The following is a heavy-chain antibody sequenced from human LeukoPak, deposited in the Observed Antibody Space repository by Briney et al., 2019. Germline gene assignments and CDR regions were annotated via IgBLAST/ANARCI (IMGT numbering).Heavy chain of an antibody. D-gene: IGHD6-6*01. V-gene: IGHV3-48*01. J-gene: IGHJ6*03. CDR3: ARDRHVPGLYYYYMDV. CDR2: ISSSSGTI. Sequence: GGSLRLSCEGSGFSFSAYNMNWVRQAPGKGLGSISYISSSSGTIFYADSVKGRFTISRDNAKNSLYLQMNSLRPEDTAVYFCARDRHVPGLYYYYMDVWGKGTTVTVSS. CDR1: GFSFSAYN.